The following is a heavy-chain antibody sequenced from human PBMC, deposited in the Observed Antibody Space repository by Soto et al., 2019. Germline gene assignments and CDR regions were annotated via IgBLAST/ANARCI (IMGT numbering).Heavy chain of an antibody. J-gene: IGHJ6*02. CDR3: ARMRIAAASSDYYYYYGMDV. CDR1: GYTFTSYY. CDR2: INPSGGST. Sequence: ASVKVSCKASGYTFTSYYMHWVRQAPGQGLEWMGIINPSGGSTSYAQKFQGRVTMTRDTSTSTVYMELSSLRSEDTAVYYCARMRIAAASSDYYYYYGMDVWGQGTTVTVSS. V-gene: IGHV1-46*01. D-gene: IGHD6-25*01.